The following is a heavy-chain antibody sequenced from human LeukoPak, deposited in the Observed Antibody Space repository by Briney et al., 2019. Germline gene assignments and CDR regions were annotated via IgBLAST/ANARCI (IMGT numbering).Heavy chain of an antibody. CDR3: ARCSGDFPGRLDP. J-gene: IGHJ5*02. CDR1: GLTFSSTW. Sequence: PGGSLRLSCAASGLTFSSTWMNWVRQAPGKGLEWVANINPAGSQRDYVDSVKGRFTISRDNARNSVFLQMNSLRAEDTAVYYCARCSGDFPGRLDPWGPGTLVTVSS. V-gene: IGHV3-7*01. CDR2: INPAGSQR. D-gene: IGHD2-15*01.